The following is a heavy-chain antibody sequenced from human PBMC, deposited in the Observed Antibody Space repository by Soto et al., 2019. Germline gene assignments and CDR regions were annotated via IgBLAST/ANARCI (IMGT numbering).Heavy chain of an antibody. CDR1: GYTFTSYD. Sequence: QVQLVQSGAEVKKPGASVKVSCKASGYTFTSYDINWVRQATGQGLEWMGWRNPNSGNTGYAQKLQGRAHLTRNTSISTSYIELSSLRSEDTAVYYCARGLRGSDSGSYYYFDYWGQGTLVTVSS. D-gene: IGHD1-26*01. CDR3: ARGLRGSDSGSYYYFDY. J-gene: IGHJ4*02. V-gene: IGHV1-8*01. CDR2: RNPNSGNT.